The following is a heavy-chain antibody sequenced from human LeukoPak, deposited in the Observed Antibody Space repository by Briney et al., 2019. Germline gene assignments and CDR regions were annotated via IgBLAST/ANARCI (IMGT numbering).Heavy chain of an antibody. V-gene: IGHV3-64*02. CDR1: GFTFTTFG. CDR2: IRRDGATT. CDR3: ARDKDYIWGSYFDY. J-gene: IGHJ4*02. Sequence: PGGSLRLSCAASGFTFTTFGIHWVRQAPGKGLEYVAGIRRDGATTYHADSVKGRFTISRDKSKNMVYLQMSSLRAEDMAVYFCARDKDYIWGSYFDYWGQGTLVTVSS. D-gene: IGHD3-16*01.